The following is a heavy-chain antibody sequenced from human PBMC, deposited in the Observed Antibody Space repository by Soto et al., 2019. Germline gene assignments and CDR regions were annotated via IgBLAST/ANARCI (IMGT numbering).Heavy chain of an antibody. J-gene: IGHJ1*01. CDR2: INHSGST. CDR1: GGSFRGYY. D-gene: IGHD1-26*01. V-gene: IGHV4-34*01. Sequence: SQTLSLTCAVYGGSFRGYYWSWIRQPPGKGLEWIGEINHSGSTNYNPSLKSRVTISVDTSKNQFSLKLSSVTAADTAVYYCATSSEYFQHWGQGTLVTVSS. CDR3: ATSSEYFQH.